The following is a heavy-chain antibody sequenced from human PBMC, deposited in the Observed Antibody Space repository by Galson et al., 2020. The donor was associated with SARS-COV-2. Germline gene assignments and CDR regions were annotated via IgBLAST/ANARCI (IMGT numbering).Heavy chain of an antibody. D-gene: IGHD7-27*01. V-gene: IGHV3-23*01. CDR2: LSGSGGGT. CDR1: GFTFSSYA. Sequence: TGGSLRLTCVASGFTFSSYAMSWVRQAPGKGLEWVSALSGSGGGTYYADSVKGRFTISRDNSRNSLYLHLNNLRADDTAVYYCAKDVGGPLTAEWYYVDDWGQGTLVTVSS. J-gene: IGHJ4*02. CDR3: AKDVGGPLTAEWYYVDD.